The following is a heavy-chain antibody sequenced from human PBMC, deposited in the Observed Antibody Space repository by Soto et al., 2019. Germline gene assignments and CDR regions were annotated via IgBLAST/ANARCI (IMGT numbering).Heavy chain of an antibody. CDR2: ISYDGSYK. V-gene: IGHV3-30*18. CDR1: GFTFSSYG. D-gene: IGHD3-16*01. J-gene: IGHJ4*02. Sequence: QVQLVESGGGVVQPGRSLRLSCAASGFTFSSYGMHWVRQAPGKGLEWVAVISYDGSYKYYADSVKGRFTISRDNSKNTLYLQMNSLRAEDTAVYYCAKGGAFDTTMLTGWGQGTLVTVSS. CDR3: AKGGAFDTTMLTG.